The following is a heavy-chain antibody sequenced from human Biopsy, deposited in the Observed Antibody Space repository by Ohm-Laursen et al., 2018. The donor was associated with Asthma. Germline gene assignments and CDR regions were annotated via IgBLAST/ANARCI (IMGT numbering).Heavy chain of an antibody. J-gene: IGHJ4*02. Sequence: SLRLSCAASGLTFGDYWMSWVRQVQGKGLEWVANIKHDGTEKNHVDSLKGRFTISRDNAKNSLYLQMNSLRAEDTAVYYCAGDGPELPTELDYWGPGTLVTVSS. V-gene: IGHV3-7*01. CDR1: GLTFGDYW. CDR2: IKHDGTEK. CDR3: AGDGPELPTELDY. D-gene: IGHD1-14*01.